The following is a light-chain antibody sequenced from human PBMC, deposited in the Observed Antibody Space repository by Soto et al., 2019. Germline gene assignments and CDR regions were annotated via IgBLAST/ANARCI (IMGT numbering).Light chain of an antibody. CDR3: QAWDSSTAV. Sequence: SYELTQPPSVSVSPGQTASIPCSGDKLGDKYACWYQQKPGQSPVLLIYQDTKRPSGIPERFSGSNSGYTATLTISGTQAMDEADYYCQAWDSSTAVFGTGTKVTVL. V-gene: IGLV3-1*01. J-gene: IGLJ1*01. CDR1: KLGDKY. CDR2: QDT.